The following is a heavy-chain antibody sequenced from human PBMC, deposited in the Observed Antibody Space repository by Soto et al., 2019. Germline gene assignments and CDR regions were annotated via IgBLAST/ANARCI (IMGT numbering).Heavy chain of an antibody. CDR2: ISTSGTT. CDR1: GASISIYF. CDR3: ARLVVVAPVANA. V-gene: IGHV4-4*07. J-gene: IGHJ5*02. D-gene: IGHD2-2*01. Sequence: SETLSLTCTVSGASISIYFWTCIRRPAGKGLDWIGRISTSGTTYYSPSLKDRVTISVDTSKNSFSLNLTSVTAADTAVYFCARLVVVAPVANAWGQGTLVTVSS.